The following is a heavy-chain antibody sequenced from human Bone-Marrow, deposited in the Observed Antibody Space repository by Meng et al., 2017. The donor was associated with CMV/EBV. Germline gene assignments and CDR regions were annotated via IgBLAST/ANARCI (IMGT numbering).Heavy chain of an antibody. CDR1: GYTFTGYY. CDR3: ARVGLEYCSGGSCYSKAGYFNL. CDR2: INPNSGGT. V-gene: IGHV1-2*02. J-gene: IGHJ2*01. Sequence: ASVKVSCKASGYTFTGYYMHWVRQAPGQGLEWMGWINPNSGGTNYAQKFQGRVTMTRDTSISTAYMELSRLRSDDTAVYYCARVGLEYCSGGSCYSKAGYFNLWGHGTLVTVSS. D-gene: IGHD2-15*01.